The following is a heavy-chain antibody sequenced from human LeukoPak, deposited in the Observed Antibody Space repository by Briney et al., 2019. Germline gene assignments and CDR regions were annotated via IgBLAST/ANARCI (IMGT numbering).Heavy chain of an antibody. CDR3: ASLTMIVVP. J-gene: IGHJ4*02. CDR2: INHSGST. CDR1: GGSIDGYF. D-gene: IGHD3-22*01. Sequence: PSETLSLTCAVSGGSIDGYFWSWIRQPPGKGLEWIGEINHSGSTNYNPSLKSRVTISVDTSKNQFSLKLSSVTAADTAVYYCASLTMIVVPWGQGTLVTVSS. V-gene: IGHV4-34*01.